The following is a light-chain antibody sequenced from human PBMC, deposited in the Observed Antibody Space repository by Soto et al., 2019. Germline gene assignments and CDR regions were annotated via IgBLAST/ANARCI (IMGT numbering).Light chain of an antibody. CDR2: MNN. CDR1: SSNIGSNY. Sequence: QSVLTQPPSASGTPGQRVTISCSGSSSNIGSNYVYWYQQLPGTAPKLLIYMNNQRPSGVPDRFSGSKSGTSASLAISGLRSEDEADYYCAAWDDSPHVVFGGGTKLTVL. V-gene: IGLV1-47*01. CDR3: AAWDDSPHVV. J-gene: IGLJ2*01.